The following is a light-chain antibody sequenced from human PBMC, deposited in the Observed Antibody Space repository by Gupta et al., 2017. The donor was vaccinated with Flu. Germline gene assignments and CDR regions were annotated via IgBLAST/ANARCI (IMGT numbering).Light chain of an antibody. CDR3: SSDTSSNSLE. CDR2: EVI. V-gene: IGLV2-14*01. Sequence: QSALTQPASVSGSPGQSITISCTGTSSDVGGYNYVSWYQHHPGKAPKLMIYEVINRPSGVSNSFSGSKSGNTASLTISGLQAEDEADYYCSSDTSSNSLEFGGGTKLTVL. CDR1: SSDVGGYNY. J-gene: IGLJ3*02.